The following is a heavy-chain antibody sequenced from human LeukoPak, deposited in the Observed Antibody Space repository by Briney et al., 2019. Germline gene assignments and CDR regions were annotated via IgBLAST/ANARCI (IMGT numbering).Heavy chain of an antibody. CDR2: MNPNSGNT. D-gene: IGHD5-18*01. J-gene: IGHJ4*02. CDR1: GYTFTSYD. V-gene: IGHV1-8*01. CDR3: ARIRGYGYGYILGY. Sequence: ASVKVSCKASGYTFTSYDINWVRQATGQGLEWMGWMNPNSGNTGYAQKFQGRVTMTRNTSISTAYMELSSLRSEDTAVYYCARIRGYGYGYILGYWGQGTLVTVSS.